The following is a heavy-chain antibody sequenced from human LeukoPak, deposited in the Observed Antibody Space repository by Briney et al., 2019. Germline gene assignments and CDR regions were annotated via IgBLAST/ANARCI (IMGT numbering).Heavy chain of an antibody. J-gene: IGHJ4*02. Sequence: GGSLRLSCAASGFTFSSYGMSWVRQAPGKGLEWVSAISGSGGSTYYADSVKGRFTISRDNSKNTLYLQMNSLRAEDTAVYYCARHFWYGSGSYYRRGGFDYWGQGTLVTVSS. CDR3: ARHFWYGSGSYYRRGGFDY. CDR1: GFTFSSYG. D-gene: IGHD3-10*01. V-gene: IGHV3-23*01. CDR2: ISGSGGST.